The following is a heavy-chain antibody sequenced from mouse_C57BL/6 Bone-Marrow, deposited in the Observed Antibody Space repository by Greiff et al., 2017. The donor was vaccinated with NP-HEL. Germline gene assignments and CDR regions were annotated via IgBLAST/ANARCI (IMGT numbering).Heavy chain of an antibody. CDR1: GYTFTNYW. CDR2: IYPGGGYT. CDR3: ARTGVATDYAMDY. J-gene: IGHJ4*01. D-gene: IGHD1-1*01. V-gene: IGHV1-63*01. Sequence: QVQLQQSGAELVRPGTSVKMSCKASGYTFTNYWIGWAKQRPGHGLEWIGDIYPGGGYTNYNEKFKGKATLTADKSSCTAYMQFSSLTSEDSAIYYCARTGVATDYAMDYWGQGTSVTVSS.